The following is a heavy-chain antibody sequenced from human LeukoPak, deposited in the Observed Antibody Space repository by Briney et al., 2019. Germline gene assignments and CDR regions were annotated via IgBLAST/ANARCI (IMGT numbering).Heavy chain of an antibody. J-gene: IGHJ3*02. CDR3: ARVVYCGGGNCQIFAFDI. CDR1: GGSISSNNW. CDR2: IYHSGSP. Sequence: SGTLSLTCAVSGGSISSNNWWGWVRQPPGKGLEWIGEIYHSGSPNYNPSLKSRVTISVDKSRNHFSLNLSSVTAADTAVYYCARVVYCGGGNCQIFAFDIWGQGTLVTVSS. V-gene: IGHV4-4*02. D-gene: IGHD2-15*01.